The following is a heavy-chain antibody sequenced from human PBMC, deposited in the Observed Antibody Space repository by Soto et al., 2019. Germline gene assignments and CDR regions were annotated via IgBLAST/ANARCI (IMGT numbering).Heavy chain of an antibody. CDR3: ARDREEMAVLRFLALDY. D-gene: IGHD3-3*01. CDR2: IIPIFGTA. Sequence: QVQLVQSGAEVKNPGSSVKVSCKASGGTFSSYAISWVRQAPGQGLEWMGGIIPIFGTANYAQKFQGRVTITADESTSTAYMELSSLRSEDTAVYYCARDREEMAVLRFLALDYWGQGTLVTVSS. J-gene: IGHJ4*02. V-gene: IGHV1-69*01. CDR1: GGTFSSYA.